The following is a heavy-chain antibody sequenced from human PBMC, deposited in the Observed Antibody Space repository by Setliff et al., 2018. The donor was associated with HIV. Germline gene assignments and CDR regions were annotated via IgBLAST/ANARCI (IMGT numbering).Heavy chain of an antibody. V-gene: IGHV4-39*07. CDR2: VYYSGTT. Sequence: PSETLSLTCTVSGGSISSSSYYWGLIRQPPGKGLEWIGSVYYSGTTYYNPSLKSRVTISVDTPKNQFSLKLSSVTAADTAVYYCARSPFLPSGYFDDWGQGSLVTVSS. CDR1: GGSISSSSYY. CDR3: ARSPFLPSGYFDD. J-gene: IGHJ4*02. D-gene: IGHD3-3*01.